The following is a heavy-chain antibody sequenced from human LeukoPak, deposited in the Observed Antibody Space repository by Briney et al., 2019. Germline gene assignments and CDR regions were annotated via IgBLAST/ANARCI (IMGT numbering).Heavy chain of an antibody. V-gene: IGHV4-59*01. CDR1: GGSISSYY. CDR2: IYYSGST. J-gene: IGHJ4*02. CDR3: ARGVESRDLSLNFDY. Sequence: SETLSLTCTVSGGSISSYYWSWIRQPPGKGLEWIGYIYYSGSTNYNPSLKSRVTISVDTSKNQFSLKLSSETAADTAVYYCARGVESRDLSLNFDYWGQGTLVTVSS.